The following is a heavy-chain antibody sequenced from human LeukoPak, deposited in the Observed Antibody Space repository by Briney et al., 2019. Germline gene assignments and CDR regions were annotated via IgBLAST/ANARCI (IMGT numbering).Heavy chain of an antibody. CDR3: TRSRPGTEAGQPNFDY. J-gene: IGHJ4*02. CDR2: ISSISSII. D-gene: IGHD6-13*01. CDR1: GFTFSTYS. V-gene: IGHV3-48*01. Sequence: GGSLRLSCAAAGFTFSTYSMSWVRQAPGKGLEWVSYISSISSIIYYADSVKGRFAISRDNARNSLYLQMNSLRAEDTAVYYCTRSRPGTEAGQPNFDYWGQGTLVTVSS.